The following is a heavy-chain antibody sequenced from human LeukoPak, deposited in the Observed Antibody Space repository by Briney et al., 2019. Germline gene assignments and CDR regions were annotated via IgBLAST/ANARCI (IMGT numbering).Heavy chain of an antibody. J-gene: IGHJ5*02. D-gene: IGHD2-2*01. CDR1: GGSIRRTSHY. CDR2: IYYNGAT. CDR3: ARVLNIVVVPGATFWFDP. Sequence: SETLSLTCTVSGGSIRRTSHYWSWVRQPPGKGLEWIGSIYYNGATYYNPSLKSRVTISVDTSKNQFSLKLSSVTAADTAVYHCARVLNIVVVPGATFWFDPWGQGTLDTVSS. V-gene: IGHV4-39*07.